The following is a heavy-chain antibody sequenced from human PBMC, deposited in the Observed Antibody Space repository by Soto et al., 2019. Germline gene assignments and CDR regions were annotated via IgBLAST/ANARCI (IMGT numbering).Heavy chain of an antibody. CDR1: GESSRSFY. CDR3: ATSFCREGIRCHWFGP. CDR2: VNYIATT. J-gene: IGHJ5*02. Sequence: QVQLQESGPGVVKPSETLSLTCTVSGESSRSFYWSWIRQPPGKGLEWIGYVNYIATTNYNASHKSRVTISINTAKTQLPLRLSSAIAADAAVYYCATSFCREGIRCHWFGPWVQGTLVTVSS. D-gene: IGHD1-20*01. V-gene: IGHV4-59*01.